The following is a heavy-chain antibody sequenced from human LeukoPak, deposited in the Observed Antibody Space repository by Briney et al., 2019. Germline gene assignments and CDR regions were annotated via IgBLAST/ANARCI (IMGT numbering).Heavy chain of an antibody. CDR2: INSDGSWT. V-gene: IGHV3-74*01. Sequence: GGSLRLSCAASGNYWMHWVRQAPGKGLVWVSHINSDGSWTGYADSVKGRFTISKDNAKNMVYLHMNSLRVDDTAVYYCVSFYETYWGRGTLVTVSS. D-gene: IGHD2-2*01. J-gene: IGHJ4*02. CDR1: GNYW. CDR3: VSFYETY.